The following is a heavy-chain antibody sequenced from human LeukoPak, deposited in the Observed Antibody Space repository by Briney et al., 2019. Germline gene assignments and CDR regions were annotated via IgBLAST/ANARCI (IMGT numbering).Heavy chain of an antibody. CDR1: GFTFSSYA. Sequence: PGRSLRLSCAASGFTFSSYAMHWVRQAPGKGLEWVAVMSYDGSHQYYADSVKGRFIISRDYSKNTLYLQMNSLRPEDSAVYYCATIGPYGSGTYISADYWGQGTLVTVSS. V-gene: IGHV3-30*04. CDR2: MSYDGSHQ. J-gene: IGHJ4*02. CDR3: ATIGPYGSGTYISADY. D-gene: IGHD3-10*01.